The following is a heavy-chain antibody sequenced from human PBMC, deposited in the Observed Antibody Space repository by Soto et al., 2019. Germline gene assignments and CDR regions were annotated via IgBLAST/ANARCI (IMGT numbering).Heavy chain of an antibody. CDR2: IFSAGST. CDR3: ARVPSSSGRAHFDY. Sequence: GGSLRLSCAASGFTVSNNYMTWVRQAPGKGLDWVSIIFSAGSTYYADSVRGRFTISRDNSKNTLYLQMNSLRAEDTAVYYCARVPSSSGRAHFDYWGQGTLVTVSS. CDR1: GFTVSNNY. D-gene: IGHD2-15*01. V-gene: IGHV3-66*01. J-gene: IGHJ4*02.